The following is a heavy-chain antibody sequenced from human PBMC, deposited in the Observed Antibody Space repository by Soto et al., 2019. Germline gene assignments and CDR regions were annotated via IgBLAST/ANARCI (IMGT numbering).Heavy chain of an antibody. V-gene: IGHV4-31*03. D-gene: IGHD2-15*01. CDR2: IYHSGYT. CDR1: GDSFSDDYY. Sequence: SETLSLTCTVSGDSFSDDYYWTWSRHHPGKGLEWIGYIYHSGYTYYSPSLESRLTLSVDTSKNQFSLKLSSVTAADTAVYYYARQSLHGGGTFMPHPADVDIWGQGTMDTVSS. CDR3: ARQSLHGGGTFMPHPADVDI. J-gene: IGHJ3*02.